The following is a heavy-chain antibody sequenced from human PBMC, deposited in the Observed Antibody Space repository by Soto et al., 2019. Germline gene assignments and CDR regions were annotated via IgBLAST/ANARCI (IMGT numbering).Heavy chain of an antibody. D-gene: IGHD3-22*01. Sequence: QVQLVQSGAEVKKPGASVKVSCKASGYTFTSYYMHWVRQAPGQGLEWMGIINPSGGSTSYAQKFHGRVTMTRDTSTSTVYMELSSLRSEDTAVYYCARQGSITMIVRGRTYYFDYWGQGTLVTVSS. CDR1: GYTFTSYY. V-gene: IGHV1-46*01. CDR2: INPSGGST. J-gene: IGHJ4*02. CDR3: ARQGSITMIVRGRTYYFDY.